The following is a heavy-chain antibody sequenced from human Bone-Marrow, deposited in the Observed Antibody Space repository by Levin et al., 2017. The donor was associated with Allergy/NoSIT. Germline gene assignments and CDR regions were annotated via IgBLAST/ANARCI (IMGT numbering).Heavy chain of an antibody. CDR1: GFSVSRNY. Sequence: LSLTCAASGFSVSRNYMSWVRQAPGKGLEWVSLIYSGGDTQYADPVKGRFTISRDNSRNTLYLQMNSLRGDDTAVYYCARNGVGTAAGTPWGQGTLVTVSS. D-gene: IGHD6-13*01. J-gene: IGHJ4*02. CDR2: IYSGGDT. CDR3: ARNGVGTAAGTP. V-gene: IGHV3-66*01.